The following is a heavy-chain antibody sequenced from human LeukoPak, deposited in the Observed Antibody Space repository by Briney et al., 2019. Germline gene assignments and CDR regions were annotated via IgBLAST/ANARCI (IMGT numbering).Heavy chain of an antibody. CDR3: ARLGCSGGSCFSAWDDY. V-gene: IGHV4-34*01. CDR2: ITHSGST. CDR1: GGSFSGYY. J-gene: IGHJ4*02. D-gene: IGHD2-15*01. Sequence: PSETLSLTCAVYGGSFSGYYWSWIRQPPGKGLEWIGEITHSGSTNYNPSLKSRVTISVDTSKDQFSLKLSSVTAEDTAVYYCARLGCSGGSCFSAWDDYWGQGTLVTVSS.